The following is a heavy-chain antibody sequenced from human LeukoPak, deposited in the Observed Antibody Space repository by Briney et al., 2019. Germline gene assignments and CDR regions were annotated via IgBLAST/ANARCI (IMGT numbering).Heavy chain of an antibody. CDR1: GFTFDDYA. D-gene: IGHD2-2*01. CDR2: ISWNSGSI. V-gene: IGHV3-9*01. Sequence: GGSLRLSCAASGFTFDDYAMHWVRQAPGKGLEWVSGISWNSGSIGYADSVKGRFTISRDNSKNTLYLQMNSLRAEDTAVYYCAKADRDIVVVPDYYMDVWGKGTTVTVSS. J-gene: IGHJ6*03. CDR3: AKADRDIVVVPDYYMDV.